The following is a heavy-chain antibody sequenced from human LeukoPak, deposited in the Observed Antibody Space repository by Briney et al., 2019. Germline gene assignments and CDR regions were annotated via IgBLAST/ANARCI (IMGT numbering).Heavy chain of an antibody. CDR1: GGSISHNY. D-gene: IGHD2-8*01. CDR2: IYGTGVT. CDR3: ARTPPYADSYHFDS. J-gene: IGHJ4*02. Sequence: SETLSLTCTVSGGSISHNYWTWIRQSAGKGLEWIGRIYGTGVTNYNPSLKSRVTISVDKSKNQFSVTLSSVTAAGTAVYYCARTPPYADSYHFDSWGQGLLVTVSS. V-gene: IGHV4-4*07.